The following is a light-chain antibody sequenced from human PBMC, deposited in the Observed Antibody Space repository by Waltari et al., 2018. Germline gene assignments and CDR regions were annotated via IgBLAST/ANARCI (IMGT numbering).Light chain of an antibody. Sequence: QSVVTQPPSVSGTPGQRVTISCSGSISIIGSHFVTWYQHVPGTAPKLLIYRDSQRPSGVPDRFSGSKSGTSAALAISGLLSEDEADYYCAPWDGRLNGWVFGGGTKLTVL. CDR3: APWDGRLNGWV. CDR2: RDS. CDR1: ISIIGSHF. V-gene: IGLV1-44*01. J-gene: IGLJ3*02.